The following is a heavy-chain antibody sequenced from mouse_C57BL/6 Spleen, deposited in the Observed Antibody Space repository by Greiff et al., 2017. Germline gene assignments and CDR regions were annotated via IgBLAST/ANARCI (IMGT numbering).Heavy chain of an antibody. D-gene: IGHD2-4*01. V-gene: IGHV1-54*01. CDR1: GFAFTNYL. CDR3: AREGYDYDWFAY. CDR2: INHGSGGN. J-gene: IGHJ3*01. Sequence: QVQLQQSGAELVRPGTSVKVSCKASGFAFTNYLIEWVKQRPGQGLAWIGVINHGSGGNNYNEKFKGKATLTADKSSSTAYMQLSSLTSEDSAVYVCAREGYDYDWFAYWGQGTLVTVSA.